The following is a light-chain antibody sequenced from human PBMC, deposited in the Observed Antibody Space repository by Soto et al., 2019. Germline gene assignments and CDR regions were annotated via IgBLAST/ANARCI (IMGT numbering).Light chain of an antibody. CDR2: DVS. J-gene: IGLJ1*01. CDR1: SSDVGGYNY. Sequence: QSALTQPASVSGSPGQSITISCTGTSSDVGGYNYVSWYQHHPGKAPKLMIYDVSDRPSGVSNRFSGSKSGNTASLTISGLQAEDGADYYCTSYTCSRTRRLSGTGTMLTDL. CDR3: TSYTCSRTRRL. V-gene: IGLV2-14*03.